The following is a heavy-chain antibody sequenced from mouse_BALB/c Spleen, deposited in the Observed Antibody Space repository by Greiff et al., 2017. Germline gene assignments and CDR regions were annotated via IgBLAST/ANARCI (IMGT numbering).Heavy chain of an antibody. CDR1: GFTFSSYA. CDR3: ARGDYRYAMDY. CDR2: ISSGGST. J-gene: IGHJ4*01. D-gene: IGHD2-14*01. V-gene: IGHV5-6-5*01. Sequence: EVKVEESGGGLVQPGGSMKLSCAASGFTFSSYAMSWVRQTPEKRLEWVASISSGGSTYYPDSVKGRFTISRDNARNILYLQMSSLRSEDTAMYYCARGDYRYAMDYWGQGTSVTVSS.